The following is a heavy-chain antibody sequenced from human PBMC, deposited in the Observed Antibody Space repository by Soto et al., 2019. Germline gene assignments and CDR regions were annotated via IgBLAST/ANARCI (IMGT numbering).Heavy chain of an antibody. CDR1: GGSISSSSYY. CDR2: IYYSGST. Sequence: SETLSLTCTVSGGSISSSSYYWGWIRQPPGKGLEWIGSIYYSGSTYYNPSLKSRVTISVDTSKNQFSLKLGSVTAADTAVYYCARAATTVTTHYYFDYWGQGTLVTVSS. J-gene: IGHJ4*02. V-gene: IGHV4-39*01. D-gene: IGHD4-17*01. CDR3: ARAATTVTTHYYFDY.